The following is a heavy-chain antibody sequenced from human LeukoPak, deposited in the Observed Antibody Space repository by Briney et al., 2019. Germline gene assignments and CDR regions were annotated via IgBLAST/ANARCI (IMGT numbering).Heavy chain of an antibody. D-gene: IGHD6-13*01. V-gene: IGHV3-30*18. CDR2: ISYDGSNK. CDR3: AKDVIAAADTEGFDY. CDR1: GFTFSSYG. J-gene: IGHJ4*02. Sequence: RSLRLSCAASGFTFSSYGMHWVRQAPGKGLEWVAVISYDGSNKYYADSVKGRFTISRDNSKNTLYLQMNSLRAEDTAVYYCAKDVIAAADTEGFDYWGQGTLVTVSS.